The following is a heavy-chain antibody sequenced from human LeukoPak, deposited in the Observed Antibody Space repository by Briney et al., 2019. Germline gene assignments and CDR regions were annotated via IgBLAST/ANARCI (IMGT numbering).Heavy chain of an antibody. CDR2: INHSGST. Sequence: SETLSLTCAVYGGSFSGYYWSWIRQPPGKGLEWIGEINHSGSTNYNPSLKSRVTISVDTSKNQFSLKLSSVTAADTAVYYCARHYYDSSGYVDYWGQGTLVAVSS. V-gene: IGHV4-34*01. CDR1: GGSFSGYY. D-gene: IGHD3-22*01. J-gene: IGHJ4*02. CDR3: ARHYYDSSGYVDY.